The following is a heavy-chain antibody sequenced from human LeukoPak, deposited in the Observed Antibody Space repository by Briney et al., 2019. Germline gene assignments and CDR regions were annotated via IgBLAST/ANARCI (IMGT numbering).Heavy chain of an antibody. CDR3: ARDRRTSLYSYYYMDV. J-gene: IGHJ6*03. Sequence: PGGSLRLSCAASGFTFSSYSMNWVRQAPGKGLEWVSYISSSSSTIYYADSVKGRFTISRDNAKNSLYLQMNSLRADDTAVYYCARDRRTSLYSYYYMDVWGKGTTVTVSS. CDR2: ISSSSSTI. V-gene: IGHV3-48*01. CDR1: GFTFSSYS.